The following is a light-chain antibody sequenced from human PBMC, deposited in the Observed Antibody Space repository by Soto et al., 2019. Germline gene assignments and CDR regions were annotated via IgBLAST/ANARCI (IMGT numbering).Light chain of an antibody. CDR1: QSVSSNY. J-gene: IGKJ4*01. CDR2: RAS. Sequence: EIGLWQSPGTVSLSPGERATLPCRASQSVSSNYLAWYQQKPGQAPKFLIYRASIRATGIPDRFTGSGSGTDFTLTVSRLEPEDFAVYYCQQYGSSPLTFGGGTKVDIK. CDR3: QQYGSSPLT. V-gene: IGKV3-20*01.